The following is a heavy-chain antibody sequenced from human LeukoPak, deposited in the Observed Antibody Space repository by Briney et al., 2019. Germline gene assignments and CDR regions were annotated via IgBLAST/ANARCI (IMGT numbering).Heavy chain of an antibody. J-gene: IGHJ4*02. CDR3: AKGGVVIPPGYFDY. Sequence: GGSLRLSCAASGFTFSSYSMNWVRQAPGKGLEWVSSISSSSSYIYYADSVKGRFTISRDNSKNTLYLQMNSLRAEDTAVYYCAKGGVVIPPGYFDYWGQGTLVTVSS. CDR2: ISSSSSYI. CDR1: GFTFSSYS. V-gene: IGHV3-21*04. D-gene: IGHD3-22*01.